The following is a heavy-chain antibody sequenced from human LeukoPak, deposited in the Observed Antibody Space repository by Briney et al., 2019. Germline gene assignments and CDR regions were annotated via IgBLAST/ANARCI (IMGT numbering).Heavy chain of an antibody. CDR3: ARDPGEGYSGDY. Sequence: ASVKVSCKASGYDFTSVGITWVRQAPGQGLEWMGWINPNSGGTNYAQKFQGRVTMTRDTSISTAYMELSRLGSDDTAVYYCARDPGEGYSGDYWGQGTLVTVSS. CDR2: INPNSGGT. V-gene: IGHV1-2*02. J-gene: IGHJ4*02. D-gene: IGHD5-12*01. CDR1: GYDFTSVG.